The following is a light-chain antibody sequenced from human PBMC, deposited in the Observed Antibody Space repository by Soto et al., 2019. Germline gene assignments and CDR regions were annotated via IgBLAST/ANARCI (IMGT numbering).Light chain of an antibody. V-gene: IGKV1-5*03. Sequence: DIQITQSASTLSGSVGDRVTITCRASQTISSWLAWYQQKPGKAPKLLIYTASTLNSGVPSRFSGSGSGTEFTLTISSLQPDDFATYYCQHYNSYSEAFGQGTKVDIK. CDR2: TAS. J-gene: IGKJ1*01. CDR3: QHYNSYSEA. CDR1: QTISSW.